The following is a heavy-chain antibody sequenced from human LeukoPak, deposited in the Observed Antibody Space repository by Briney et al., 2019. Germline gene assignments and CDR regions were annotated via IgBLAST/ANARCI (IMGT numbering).Heavy chain of an antibody. J-gene: IGHJ4*02. CDR2: IYYSGST. D-gene: IGHD3-10*01. CDR1: GGSISSYY. V-gene: IGHV4-59*08. CDR3: ARHPELYFFDY. Sequence: SETLSLTCTVSGGSISSYYWSWIRQTPGKGLEWIGYIYYSGSTKYNPSLKSRVTISVDTSKNQVSLTLSSVTAADTAVYYCARHPELYFFDYWGQGTLVTVSS.